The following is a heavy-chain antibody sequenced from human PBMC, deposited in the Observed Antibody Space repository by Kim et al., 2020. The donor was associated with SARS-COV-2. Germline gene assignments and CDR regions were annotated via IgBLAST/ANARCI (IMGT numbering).Heavy chain of an antibody. D-gene: IGHD5-18*01. V-gene: IGHV3-30*04. CDR3: ASGRGGYSYGYVY. CDR1: GFTFSSYA. J-gene: IGHJ4*02. Sequence: GGSLRLSCAASGFTFSSYAMHWVRQAPGKGLEWVAVISYDGSNKYYADSMKGRFTISRDNSKNTLYLQMNSLRAEDTAVYYCASGRGGYSYGYVYWGQGTLVTVSS. CDR2: ISYDGSNK.